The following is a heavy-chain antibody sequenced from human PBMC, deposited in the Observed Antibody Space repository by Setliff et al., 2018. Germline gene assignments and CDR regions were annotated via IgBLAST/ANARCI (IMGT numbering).Heavy chain of an antibody. J-gene: IGHJ4*02. CDR2: IFYSGSS. CDR1: GVSIRSYY. D-gene: IGHD4-17*01. CDR3: ARLPRTVTHFDY. Sequence: LSLTCTVSGVSIRSYYWSWIRQPPGKGLEWIGYIFYSGSSNYNPSLQSRVSISVDTSKNQLSLKLNSLTAADTAVYFCARLPRTVTHFDYWGQGALVTVSS. V-gene: IGHV4-59*01.